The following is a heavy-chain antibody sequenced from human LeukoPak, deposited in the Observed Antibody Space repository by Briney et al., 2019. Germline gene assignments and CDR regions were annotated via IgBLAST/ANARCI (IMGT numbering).Heavy chain of an antibody. CDR2: IKQDGSEK. J-gene: IGHJ6*03. D-gene: IGHD1-26*01. Sequence: GGSLRLSCAASGFTFSSYWMSWVRQAPGKGLEWVANIKQDGSEKYYVDSVKGRFTISRDNAKNSLYLQMNSLRADDTAVYYCAGYGGRYPYYMDVWGKGTTVTISS. V-gene: IGHV3-7*03. CDR3: AGYGGRYPYYMDV. CDR1: GFTFSSYW.